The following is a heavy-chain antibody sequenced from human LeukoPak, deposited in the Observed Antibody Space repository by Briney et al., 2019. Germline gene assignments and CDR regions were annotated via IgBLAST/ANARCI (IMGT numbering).Heavy chain of an antibody. CDR1: GFTFADYS. D-gene: IGHD1-26*01. V-gene: IGHV3-20*04. J-gene: IGHJ4*02. Sequence: GGSLRLSCSASGFTFADYSMHWVRQAPGKGLEWVSVINRNGGAIKYADSVKGRFTISRENAKNSLSLQMNSLRAEDTAVYYCVRQQTPHGNFDYWGQGTLVTVSS. CDR2: INRNGGAI. CDR3: VRQQTPHGNFDY.